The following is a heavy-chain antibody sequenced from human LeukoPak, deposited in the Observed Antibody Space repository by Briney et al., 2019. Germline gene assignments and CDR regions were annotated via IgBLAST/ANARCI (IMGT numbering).Heavy chain of an antibody. Sequence: PSETLSLTCTVSGGSVSRDSYYWSWIRQPPGKGLEWIGYIYYSGSSNYNPSLKSRVTISVDTSKNQVSLKLSSVIAADTAVCYCATRPSGSDRFLPYFDYWGQGTLVTVSS. CDR2: IYYSGSS. J-gene: IGHJ4*02. CDR1: GGSVSRDSYY. CDR3: ATRPSGSDRFLPYFDY. D-gene: IGHD1-1*01. V-gene: IGHV4-61*01.